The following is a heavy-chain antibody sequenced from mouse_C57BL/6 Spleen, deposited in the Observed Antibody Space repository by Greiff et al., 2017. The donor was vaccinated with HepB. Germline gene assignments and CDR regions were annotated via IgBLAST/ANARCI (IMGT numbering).Heavy chain of an antibody. Sequence: EVHLVESGGGLVKPGGSLKLSCAASGFTFSDYGMHWVRQAPEKGLEWVAYISSGSSTIYYADTVKGRFTISRDNAKNTLFLQMTSLRSEDTAMYYCAKLRRSYWYFDVWGTGTTVTVSS. CDR1: GFTFSDYG. J-gene: IGHJ1*03. CDR3: AKLRRSYWYFDV. D-gene: IGHD2-4*01. CDR2: ISSGSSTI. V-gene: IGHV5-17*01.